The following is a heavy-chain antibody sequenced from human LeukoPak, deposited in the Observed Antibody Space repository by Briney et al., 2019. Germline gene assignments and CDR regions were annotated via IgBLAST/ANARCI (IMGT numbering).Heavy chain of an antibody. CDR3: ARVGCSSTSCYSPNYNGMDV. CDR2: IIPIFGTA. V-gene: IGHV1-69*13. CDR1: GGTFSSYA. Sequence: ASVKVSCKASGGTFSSYAISWVRQAPGQGLEWMGGIIPIFGTANYAQKFQGRVTITADESTSTAYMELSSLRSEDTAVYYCARVGCSSTSCYSPNYNGMDVWGQGTTVTVSS. J-gene: IGHJ6*02. D-gene: IGHD2-2*01.